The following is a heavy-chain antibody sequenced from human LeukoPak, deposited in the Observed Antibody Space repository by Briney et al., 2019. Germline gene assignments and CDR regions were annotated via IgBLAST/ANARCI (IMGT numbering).Heavy chain of an antibody. CDR1: GLTFSSYA. D-gene: IGHD3-10*01. V-gene: IGHV3-23*01. Sequence: PGGSLRLSCAASGLTFSSYAMTWVRQAPGKGLEWVSVISGSGGTTYYADSVKGRFTISRGNSKNTLYLQMNSLRAEDTAKYYCAKRYYGSGSDYGMDVWGQGTTVTVSS. CDR2: ISGSGGTT. CDR3: AKRYYGSGSDYGMDV. J-gene: IGHJ6*02.